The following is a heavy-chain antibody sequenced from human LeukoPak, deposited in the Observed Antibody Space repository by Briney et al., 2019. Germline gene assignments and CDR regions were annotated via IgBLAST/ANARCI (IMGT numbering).Heavy chain of an antibody. CDR1: GFTFSSYW. J-gene: IGHJ5*02. CDR2: INSDGSST. V-gene: IGHV3-74*01. Sequence: GGSLRLSCAASGFTFSSYWMHWVRHAPGKGLVWVSRINSDGSSTNYADSVKGRFTISRDNAKNTLYLQMNSLRAEDTAVYYCARDCRPSSGWLLTPNWFDPWGQGTLVTVSS. CDR3: ARDCRPSSGWLLTPNWFDP. D-gene: IGHD6-19*01.